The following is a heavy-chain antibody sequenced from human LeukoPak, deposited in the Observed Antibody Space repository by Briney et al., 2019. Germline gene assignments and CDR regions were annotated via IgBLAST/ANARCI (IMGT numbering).Heavy chain of an antibody. Sequence: GGSLRLSCAASGFTFSSYGMSWVRQAPGKGLEWVSAISGSGGSTYYADSVKGRFTISRDNAKNSLYLQMNSLRAEDTAVYYCARDEVVPAASLDYWGQGTLVTVSS. V-gene: IGHV3-23*01. CDR3: ARDEVVPAASLDY. D-gene: IGHD2-2*01. CDR1: GFTFSSYG. J-gene: IGHJ4*02. CDR2: ISGSGGST.